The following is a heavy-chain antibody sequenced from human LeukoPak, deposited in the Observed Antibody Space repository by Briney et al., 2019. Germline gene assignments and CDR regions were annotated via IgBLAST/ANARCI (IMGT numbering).Heavy chain of an antibody. D-gene: IGHD3-10*01. CDR1: GGSVSSYY. CDR2: IYYSVST. J-gene: IGHJ6*03. CDR3: ARSMYYYCSGSYRFYYYYYMDV. Sequence: SETLTLTCTVSGGSVSSYYWSWIRQPPGKGLEWVGYIYYSVSTNYNPFLKSRVTISVDTSKNQFFLTMSSVTAADTAVYYCARSMYYYCSGSYRFYYYYYMDVWGKGTTVTISS. V-gene: IGHV4-59*08.